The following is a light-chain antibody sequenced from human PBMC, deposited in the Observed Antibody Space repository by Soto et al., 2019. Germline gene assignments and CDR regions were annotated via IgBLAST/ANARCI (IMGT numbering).Light chain of an antibody. CDR1: SSDIGGHHF. CDR2: EVT. V-gene: IGLV2-14*01. J-gene: IGLJ2*01. CDR3: SSYTSSSTVV. Sequence: QSVLTQAACVSGSPGQSITISCTGTSSDIGGHHFVSWYQQQSGKAPKLVIYEVTDRPSGVSNRFSGSKSGNTASLTISGLQAEDEADYYCSSYTSSSTVVFGGGTQLTVL.